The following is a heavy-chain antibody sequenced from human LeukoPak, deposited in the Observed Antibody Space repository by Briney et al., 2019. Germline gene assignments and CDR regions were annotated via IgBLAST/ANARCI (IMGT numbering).Heavy chain of an antibody. CDR3: AKGDSSGWTAFDY. CDR2: ISYDGSNK. CDR1: GFTFSSYG. V-gene: IGHV3-30*18. J-gene: IGHJ4*02. D-gene: IGHD6-19*01. Sequence: GGSLRLFCAASGFTFSSYGMHWVRQAPGKGLEWVAVISYDGSNKYYADSVKGRFTISRDNSKNTLYLQMNSLRAEGTAVYYCAKGDSSGWTAFDYWGQGTLVTVSS.